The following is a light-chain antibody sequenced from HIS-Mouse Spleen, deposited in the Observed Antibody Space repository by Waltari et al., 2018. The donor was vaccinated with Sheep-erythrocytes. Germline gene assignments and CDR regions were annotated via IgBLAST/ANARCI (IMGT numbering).Light chain of an antibody. J-gene: IGLJ1*01. Sequence: QSALTQPRSVSGSPAQSVTISCPGTSMHVGGYNYVSWYQQHPGKAPKLMIYDVSKRPSGVPDRFSGSKSGNTASLTISGLQAEDEADYYCCSYAGSYNHVFATGTKVTVL. CDR3: CSYAGSYNHV. CDR2: DVS. V-gene: IGLV2-11*01. CDR1: SMHVGGYNY.